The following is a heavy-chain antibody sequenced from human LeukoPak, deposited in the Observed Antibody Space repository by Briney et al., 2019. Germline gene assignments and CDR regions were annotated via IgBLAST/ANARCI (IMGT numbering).Heavy chain of an antibody. J-gene: IGHJ4*02. Sequence: ASVKVSCKASGYTFTSCDINWVRQATGQGLEWMGWMNPNSGNTGYGQSFQGRITTTRDISIGTAYMELSNLASEDTAIYYCTRGSSGRRDNWGQGTLVTVSA. V-gene: IGHV1-8*01. D-gene: IGHD6-19*01. CDR1: GYTFTSCD. CDR2: MNPNSGNT. CDR3: TRGSSGRRDN.